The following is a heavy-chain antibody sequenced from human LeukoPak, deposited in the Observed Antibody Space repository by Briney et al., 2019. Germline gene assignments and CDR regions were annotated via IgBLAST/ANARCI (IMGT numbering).Heavy chain of an antibody. CDR2: IYYSGST. Sequence: KPSETLSLTCTVSGGSISSYYWSWIRQPPGKGLEWIGYIYYSGSTNYNPSLKSRVTISVDTSKSQFSLKLSSVTAADTAVYYCARGPYSSGWNIDYWGQGTLVTVSS. D-gene: IGHD6-19*01. CDR3: ARGPYSSGWNIDY. J-gene: IGHJ4*02. V-gene: IGHV4-59*01. CDR1: GGSISSYY.